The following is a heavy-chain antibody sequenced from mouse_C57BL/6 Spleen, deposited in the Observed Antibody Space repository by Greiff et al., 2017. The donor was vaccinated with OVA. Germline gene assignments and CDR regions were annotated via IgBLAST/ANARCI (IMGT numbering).Heavy chain of an antibody. CDR1: GYTFTSYW. Sequence: QVQLQQPGAELVKPGASVKMSCKASGYTFTSYWITWVKQRPGQGLEWIGDIYPGSGCTNYNEKFKSKATLTVDKSSSTAYMQLSSLTSEDSAVYYCARSGEYDLSYDAMDYWGQGTSVTVSS. V-gene: IGHV1-55*01. CDR2: IYPGSGCT. D-gene: IGHD2-14*01. J-gene: IGHJ4*01. CDR3: ARSGEYDLSYDAMDY.